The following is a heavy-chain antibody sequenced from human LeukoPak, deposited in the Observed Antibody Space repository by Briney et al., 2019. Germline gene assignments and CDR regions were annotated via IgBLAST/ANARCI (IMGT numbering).Heavy chain of an antibody. Sequence: EASVKVSCKASGYTFTRYYIHWVRQAPGQGLEWMGIINPSGNSTSYAQKFQGRVTMTRDTSTSTVYMELSSLRSEDTAVYYCAREGTVSFDYWGQGTLATASS. CDR1: GYTFTRYY. J-gene: IGHJ4*02. V-gene: IGHV1-46*01. CDR2: INPSGNST. CDR3: AREGTVSFDY. D-gene: IGHD3/OR15-3a*01.